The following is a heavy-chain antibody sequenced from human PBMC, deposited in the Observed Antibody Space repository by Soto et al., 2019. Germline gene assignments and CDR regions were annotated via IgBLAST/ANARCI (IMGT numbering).Heavy chain of an antibody. CDR1: GFTFADYA. Sequence: PGGSLRLSCSAWGFTFADYAMHWVRQAPGKGLEWVSGISWNSGFIGYADSVKGRFTVSRDNAKNFLYLEMNSLRAEDTALYYIEKALVYPFFGVVDDLKFYSQVRDVWGHGTPVPVS. V-gene: IGHV3-9*01. CDR3: EKALVYPFFGVVDDLKFYSQVRDV. D-gene: IGHD3-3*01. CDR2: ISWNSGFI. J-gene: IGHJ3*01.